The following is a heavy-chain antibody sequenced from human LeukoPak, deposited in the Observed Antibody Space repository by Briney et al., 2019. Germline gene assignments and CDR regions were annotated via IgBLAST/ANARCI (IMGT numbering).Heavy chain of an antibody. V-gene: IGHV3-23*01. CDR3: AKRRHDYGDYYYMDV. CDR2: ITGTGGNT. J-gene: IGHJ6*03. Sequence: GGSPTLSCSGSGFTFNTYAMSWVRQAPGKGREWGSGITGTGGNTYYADSVKGRFTISRVNSKNTLYLQMNNLRADDTAVYYCAKRRHDYGDYYYMDVWGKGTTVTVSS. CDR1: GFTFNTYA. D-gene: IGHD4-17*01.